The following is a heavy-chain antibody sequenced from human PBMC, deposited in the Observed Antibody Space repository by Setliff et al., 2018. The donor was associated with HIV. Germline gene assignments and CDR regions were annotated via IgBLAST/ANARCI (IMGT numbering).Heavy chain of an antibody. V-gene: IGHV1-18*01. CDR3: ARIRAAALLNAFDI. CDR2: INGYNGNT. Sequence: ASVKVSCKTSGYTFTNFAISWVRQAPGQGLEWMGWINGYNGNTNYAQNFQCRVTMTTDTTSSTAYMELRNLRSDDTAMYYCARIRAAALLNAFDIWGQGTMVTVSS. J-gene: IGHJ3*02. CDR1: GYTFTNFA. D-gene: IGHD2-15*01.